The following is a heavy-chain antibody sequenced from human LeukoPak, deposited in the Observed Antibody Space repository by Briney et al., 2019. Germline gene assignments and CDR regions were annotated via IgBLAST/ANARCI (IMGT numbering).Heavy chain of an antibody. Sequence: GGSLRLSCAASGFTFRSYNMNWVRQAPGKRPEWVSSISSSSSYIYYADSVKGRFTISRDNAKNSLYLQMNSLRAEDTALYYCARGASRADYWGQGTLVSVSS. CDR1: GFTFRSYN. J-gene: IGHJ4*02. CDR2: ISSSSSYI. V-gene: IGHV3-21*01. CDR3: ARGASRADY.